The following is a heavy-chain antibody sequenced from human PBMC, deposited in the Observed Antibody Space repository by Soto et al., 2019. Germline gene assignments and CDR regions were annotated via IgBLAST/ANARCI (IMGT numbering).Heavy chain of an antibody. CDR2: IYRTGNT. J-gene: IGHJ4*02. D-gene: IGHD2-2*01. CDR3: ARGDYQYSIDY. V-gene: IGHV4-30-2*01. CDR1: GDSMTSGDYS. Sequence: QLQLQESGSRLVKSSQTLSLTCTVSGDSMTSGDYSWSWIRQPPGKGLEWLGYIYRTGNTHYSPSLKGRVSISQDRSKNQFSLELTSVTAADTAVYYCARGDYQYSIDYLGQGTLVTVS.